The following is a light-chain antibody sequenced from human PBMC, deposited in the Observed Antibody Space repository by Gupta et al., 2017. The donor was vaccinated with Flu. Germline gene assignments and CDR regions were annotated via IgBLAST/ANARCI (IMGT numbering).Light chain of an antibody. V-gene: IGKV1-39*01. J-gene: IGKJ5*01. CDR1: QSISSY. CDR3: QQSYSTIT. Sequence: DIQMTQSPSSLSASVGDRVTITCRASQSISSYLNWYQQKPGKAPKLLIYAASRLQSGVPSRFSGSGSGTDFTLTSSRLQPEDFATYYWQQSYSTITFGQGTRMEIK. CDR2: AAS.